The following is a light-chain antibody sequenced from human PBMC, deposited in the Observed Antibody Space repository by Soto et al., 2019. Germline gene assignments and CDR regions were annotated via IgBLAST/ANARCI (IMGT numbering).Light chain of an antibody. CDR2: GAS. CDR1: HSVGTN. CDR3: QQYNNWPTWT. Sequence: MTQSPDTLSVSPGDRVTLSCRASHSVGTNLAWYQQKPGQAPRLLIYGASARATDVPVRFSGSGSGTEFTLTISSLQSEDFAISYCQQYNNWPTWTFGPGTRVEIK. J-gene: IGKJ1*01. V-gene: IGKV3-15*01.